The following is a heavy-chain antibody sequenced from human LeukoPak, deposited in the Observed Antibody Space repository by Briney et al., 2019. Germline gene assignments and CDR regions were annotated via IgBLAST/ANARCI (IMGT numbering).Heavy chain of an antibody. CDR2: IYSGGST. CDR1: GFTFSSYW. V-gene: IGHV3-53*01. D-gene: IGHD3-10*01. Sequence: GGSLRLSCAASGFTFSSYWMHWVRQAPGKGLEWVSVIYSGGSTYYADSVKGRFTISRDNSKNTLYLQMNSLRAEDTALYHCARVPSMVRGVPNWFDPWGQGTLVTVSS. J-gene: IGHJ5*02. CDR3: ARVPSMVRGVPNWFDP.